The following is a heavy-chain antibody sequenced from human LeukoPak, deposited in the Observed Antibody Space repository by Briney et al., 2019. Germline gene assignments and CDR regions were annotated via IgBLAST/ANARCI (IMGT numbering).Heavy chain of an antibody. V-gene: IGHV4-59*01. CDR3: ARAGRCSGGSCYSGDAFDI. CDR1: GGSFSGYY. Sequence: SETLSLTCAVYGGSFSGYYWSWIRQPPGKGLEWIGYIYYTGTSYNPSLKSRVTISADTSKNQFSLKLISVTAADTAVYYCARAGRCSGGSCYSGDAFDIWGQGTMVTVSS. J-gene: IGHJ3*02. D-gene: IGHD2-15*01. CDR2: IYYTGT.